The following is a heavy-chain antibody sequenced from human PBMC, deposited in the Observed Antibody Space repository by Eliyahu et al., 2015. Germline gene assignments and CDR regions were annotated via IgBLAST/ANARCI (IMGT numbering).Heavy chain of an antibody. CDR3: ARADCTGGNCYSRRSWYFDL. D-gene: IGHD2-15*01. CDR2: THYSGDT. CDR1: GGSFSAYX. Sequence: QVQLQQWGAGLLKPSETLSLTCAVXGGSFSAYXWSWIRQSPGRGLEWIGETHYSGDTKYNPSLENRVTISVDTPQSQFSLELNSVTAADTGTYYCARADCTGGNCYSRRSWYFDLWARGTVVTVSS. V-gene: IGHV4-34*01. J-gene: IGHJ2*01.